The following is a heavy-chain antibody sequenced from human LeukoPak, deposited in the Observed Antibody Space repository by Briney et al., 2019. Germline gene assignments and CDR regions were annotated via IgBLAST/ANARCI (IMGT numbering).Heavy chain of an antibody. V-gene: IGHV4-4*07. D-gene: IGHD1-26*01. Sequence: SETLSLTCTVSGVSVSSNYWSWIRQPAGKGLEWIGRIYTSGSTNYNPSLKSRVTISVDTSKNQFSLKLSSVTAADTAVYYCAGSIVGAADAFDIWGQGTMVTVSS. CDR3: AGSIVGAADAFDI. CDR1: GVSVSSNY. CDR2: IYTSGST. J-gene: IGHJ3*02.